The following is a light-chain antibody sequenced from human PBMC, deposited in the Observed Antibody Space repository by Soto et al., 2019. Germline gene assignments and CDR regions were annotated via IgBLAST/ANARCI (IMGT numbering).Light chain of an antibody. CDR1: SGHSSYA. V-gene: IGLV4-69*01. J-gene: IGLJ2*01. CDR2: LSSDGSH. CDR3: QTWGSGIVL. Sequence: QLVLTQSPSASASLGASVKLTCTLSSGHSSYAIAWHQQQPEKGPRYLMKLSSDGSHSKGDGIPDRFSGSSSGAERYLTISRLQAEDEGDYYCQTWGSGIVLFGGGTKLTVL.